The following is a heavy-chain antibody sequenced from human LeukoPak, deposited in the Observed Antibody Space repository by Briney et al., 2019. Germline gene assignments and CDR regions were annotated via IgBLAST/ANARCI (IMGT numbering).Heavy chain of an antibody. CDR1: GFTFSSYA. Sequence: GGSLRLSCAASGFTFSSYAMSWVRQAPGKGLEWVSDISDTSGSKNYADSVKGRFTISRDNPKNTLFLQMNSLRAEDTAVYYCAKRDYYYYMDVRGKGTTVTVSS. CDR3: AKRDYYYYMDV. J-gene: IGHJ6*03. CDR2: ISDTSGSK. V-gene: IGHV3-23*01.